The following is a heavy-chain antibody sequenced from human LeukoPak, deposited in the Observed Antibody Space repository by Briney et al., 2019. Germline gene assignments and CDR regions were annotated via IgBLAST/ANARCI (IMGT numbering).Heavy chain of an antibody. V-gene: IGHV3-30*04. D-gene: IGHD6-19*01. CDR3: ARAQASSGWYDFDY. CDR1: GFTFSSYA. J-gene: IGHJ4*02. CDR2: ISYDGSNK. Sequence: GGSLRLSCAASGFTFSSYAMHWVRQAPGKGLEWVAVISYDGSNKYYADSVKGRFTISRDNSKNTLYLQMNSLRAEDTAVYYCARAQASSGWYDFDYWGQGTLVTVSS.